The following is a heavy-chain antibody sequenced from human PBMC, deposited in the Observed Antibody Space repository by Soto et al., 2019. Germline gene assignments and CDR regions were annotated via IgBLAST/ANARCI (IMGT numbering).Heavy chain of an antibody. CDR3: XRQQRYMATINNDAFDI. V-gene: IGHV5-51*01. J-gene: IGHJ3*02. Sequence: PGESLKISCKGSGYSFNRYWIAWVRQMPGQGPEWMGIIYPGDSDTTYSSSFQGQATISADKTISTVYLQLSSLKASDTAMYYCXRQQRYMATINNDAFDIWGQGTMVTVSS. CDR1: GYSFNRYW. D-gene: IGHD5-12*01. CDR2: IYPGDSDT.